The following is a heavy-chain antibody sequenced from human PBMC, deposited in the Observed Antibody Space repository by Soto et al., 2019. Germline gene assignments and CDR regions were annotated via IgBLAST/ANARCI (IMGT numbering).Heavy chain of an antibody. Sequence: SETLSLTCTVSGGSVSSGSYYWSWIRQPPGKGLEWIGYTYYSGSTTYNPSLKSRVTISVDSSKNQFSLKLDSATPADTAVYYCARVRGTAGKRYFDYWGPGTLVTVSS. CDR3: ARVRGTAGKRYFDY. J-gene: IGHJ4*02. CDR2: TYYSGST. CDR1: GGSVSSGSYY. V-gene: IGHV4-61*01. D-gene: IGHD6-13*01.